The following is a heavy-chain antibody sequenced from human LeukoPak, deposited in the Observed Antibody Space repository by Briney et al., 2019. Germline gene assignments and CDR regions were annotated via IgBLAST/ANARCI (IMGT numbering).Heavy chain of an antibody. J-gene: IGHJ4*02. CDR2: IYYSGST. CDR3: ARQRQYYGSGSYEDY. V-gene: IGHV4-39*01. CDR1: GGSISSSSYY. D-gene: IGHD3-10*01. Sequence: KPSETLSLTCTVSGGSISSSSYYWGWIRLPPGKGLEWIGSIYYSGSTYYNPSLKSRVTISVDTSKNQFSLKLSSVTAADTAVYYCARQRQYYGSGSYEDYWGQGTLVTVSS.